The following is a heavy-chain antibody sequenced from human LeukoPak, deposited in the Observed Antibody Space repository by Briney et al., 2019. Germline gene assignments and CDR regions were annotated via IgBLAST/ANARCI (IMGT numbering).Heavy chain of an antibody. V-gene: IGHV4-34*01. CDR1: GGSFSGYY. CDR3: ARESRRRFLEWLHWFDP. D-gene: IGHD3-3*01. CDR2: INHSGST. Sequence: SETLSLTCAVYGGSFSGYYWSWIRQPPGKGLEWIGEINHSGSTNYNPSLKSRVTISVDTSKNQFSLKLSSVTAADTAVYYCARESRRRFLEWLHWFDPWGQGTLVTVSS. J-gene: IGHJ5*02.